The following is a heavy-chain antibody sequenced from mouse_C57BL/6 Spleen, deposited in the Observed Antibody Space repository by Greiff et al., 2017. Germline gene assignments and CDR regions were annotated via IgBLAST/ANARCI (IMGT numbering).Heavy chain of an antibody. V-gene: IGHV1-15*01. CDR3: TRGLGRRYAMDY. CDR1: GYTFTDYE. CDR2: IDPETGGT. D-gene: IGHD4-1*01. Sequence: QVQLQQSGAELVRPGASVTLSCKASGYTFTDYEMHWVKQTPVPGLEWIGAIDPETGGTAYNQKFKGKAILTADNSTSSSFMVLRSLTSEDSAVYYCTRGLGRRYAMDYWGQGTSVTVSS. J-gene: IGHJ4*01.